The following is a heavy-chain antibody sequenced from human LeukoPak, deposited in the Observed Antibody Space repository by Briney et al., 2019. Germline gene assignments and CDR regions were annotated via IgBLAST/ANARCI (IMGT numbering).Heavy chain of an antibody. Sequence: ASVKVSCKASGYTFTSYAMHWVRQAPGQRLEWMGWINAGNGNTKYSQEFQGRVTITRDTSASTAYMELSSLRSEDMAVYYCARAGITMVRGGKNWFDPWGQGTLVTVSS. CDR1: GYTFTSYA. V-gene: IGHV1-3*03. D-gene: IGHD3-10*01. J-gene: IGHJ5*02. CDR2: INAGNGNT. CDR3: ARAGITMVRGGKNWFDP.